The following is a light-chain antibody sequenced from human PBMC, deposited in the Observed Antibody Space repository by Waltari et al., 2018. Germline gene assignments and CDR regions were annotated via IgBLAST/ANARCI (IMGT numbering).Light chain of an antibody. Sequence: EIVLTQSPATLSLSPGESATLSCRASQSVSGSLAWYQQKPGQPPRLLIYDSSNRATGIPARFSGSGSGTDFTLTISILTPEDFAVYFCQHRTNWVPGMYTFGQGTKLEIK. CDR1: QSVSGS. V-gene: IGKV3-11*01. J-gene: IGKJ2*01. CDR3: QHRTNWVPGMYT. CDR2: DSS.